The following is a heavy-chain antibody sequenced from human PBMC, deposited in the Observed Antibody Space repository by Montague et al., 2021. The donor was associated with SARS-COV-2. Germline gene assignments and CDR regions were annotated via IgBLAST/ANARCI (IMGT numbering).Heavy chain of an antibody. CDR3: ARFGSGTLEFDL. CDR1: GASISTGIYY. J-gene: IGHJ4*02. V-gene: IGHV4-61*02. CDR2: LRTTCHT. Sequence: TLSLTCTVSGASISTGIYYWSRIRQPAGKGLEWIGRLRTTCHTDHNTSLESRVFMSVDTSTNQFSLSLTSVTAADTAVYFCARFGSGTLEFDLWGQGTLVTVSS. D-gene: IGHD1-26*01.